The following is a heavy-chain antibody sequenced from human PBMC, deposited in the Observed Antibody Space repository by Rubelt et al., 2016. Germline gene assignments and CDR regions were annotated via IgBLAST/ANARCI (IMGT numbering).Heavy chain of an antibody. J-gene: IGHJ6*02. D-gene: IGHD2-2*01. Sequence: GLVQPGGSLRLSCAASGFTFSSYGMNWVRQAPGKGLEWVSYISSSSSTINYADSVKGRFTISRDNAKNSLNLQMNSLRAEDTAVYYCAKAAHCSSTTCHVHGMDVWGQGTTVTVSS. CDR2: ISSSSSTI. CDR3: AKAAHCSSTTCHVHGMDV. CDR1: GFTFSSYG. V-gene: IGHV3-48*01.